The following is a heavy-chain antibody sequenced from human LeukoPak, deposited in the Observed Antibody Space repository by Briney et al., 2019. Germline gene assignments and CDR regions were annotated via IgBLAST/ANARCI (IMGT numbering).Heavy chain of an antibody. V-gene: IGHV4-30-2*01. CDR3: ASPPGIAAAGPLVY. J-gene: IGHJ4*02. Sequence: ASETLSLTCTVSGGSISSGGYYWSWIRQPPGKGPEWIGYIYHSGSTYYNPSLKSRVTISVDRSKNQFSLKLSSVTAADTAVYYCASPPGIAAAGPLVYWGQGTLVTVSS. D-gene: IGHD6-13*01. CDR1: GGSISSGGYY. CDR2: IYHSGST.